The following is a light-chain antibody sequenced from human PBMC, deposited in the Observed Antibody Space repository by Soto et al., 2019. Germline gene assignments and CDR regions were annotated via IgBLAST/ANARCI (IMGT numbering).Light chain of an antibody. Sequence: SYELTQPPSVSVSPGQTGSITCSGDKLGDKYVCWYHQKPGQSPVLVIYQDSKRPSGIPERFSGSNSGNTATLTISGTQPMDEADYYCQAWDRSTGVFGTGTKLTVL. CDR1: KLGDKY. CDR3: QAWDRSTGV. J-gene: IGLJ1*01. CDR2: QDS. V-gene: IGLV3-1*01.